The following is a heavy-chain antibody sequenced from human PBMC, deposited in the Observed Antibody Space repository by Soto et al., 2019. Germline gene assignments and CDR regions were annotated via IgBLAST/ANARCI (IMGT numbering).Heavy chain of an antibody. V-gene: IGHV4-59*01. CDR2: VYYTGST. J-gene: IGHJ4*02. D-gene: IGHD3-22*01. CDR1: GDSISTFY. CDR3: ARGRTVRNYADDSSDYFYFFDY. Sequence: ETLSLTCTVSGDSISTFYWGWMRHSPGKELEWIGYVYYTGSTNYNPSLKSRVTISVDRSKNQFSLKLTSANAADTAVYYCARGRTVRNYADDSSDYFYFFDYWGQGTQVTVSS.